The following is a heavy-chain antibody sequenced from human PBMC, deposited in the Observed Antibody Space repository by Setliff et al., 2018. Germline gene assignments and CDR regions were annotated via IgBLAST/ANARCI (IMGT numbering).Heavy chain of an antibody. CDR2: INPKTGGT. CDR3: ARSDHLVVDGFDV. V-gene: IGHV1-2*04. CDR1: GYAFTDNY. Sequence: ASVKVSCKTSGYAFTDNYIHWVRQAPGQGLEWMGWINPKTGGTNLAQKFQGWVSMTRDTSITTAYMELSRLSSDDMAVYFCARSDHLVVDGFDVWGQGTMVTVSS. J-gene: IGHJ3*01. D-gene: IGHD3-16*01.